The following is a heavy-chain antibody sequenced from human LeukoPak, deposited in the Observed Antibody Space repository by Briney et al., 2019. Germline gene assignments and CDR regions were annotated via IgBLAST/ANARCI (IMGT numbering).Heavy chain of an antibody. CDR3: ARLGSGGATFDY. J-gene: IGHJ4*02. V-gene: IGHV4-59*08. D-gene: IGHD1-26*01. CDR1: GGSISDYY. Sequence: PSETLSLTCTVSGGSISDYYWSWIRQPPGKGLEWIGYISYSGSTNYSPSLESRVTISVDTSKNQFSLKLSSVTAADTAVYHCARLGSGGATFDYWGQGTLVTVSS. CDR2: ISYSGST.